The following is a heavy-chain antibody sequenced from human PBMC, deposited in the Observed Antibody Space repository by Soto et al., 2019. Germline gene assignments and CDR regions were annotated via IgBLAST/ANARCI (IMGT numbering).Heavy chain of an antibody. CDR1: GYPFTGYY. D-gene: IGHD6-19*01. V-gene: IGHV1-2*04. J-gene: IGHJ4*02. CDR2: INPNSGDT. CDR3: ATSRISIAVAGEKEYCFDY. Sequence: DSVKVSFKASGYPFTGYYVHFVRQAPGQGLEWTRWINPNSGDTNYTQKLHVWVTMTRYTSISTAYMDLSRMRSDDTAVYYCATSRISIAVAGEKEYCFDYWGKGTLVSVSS.